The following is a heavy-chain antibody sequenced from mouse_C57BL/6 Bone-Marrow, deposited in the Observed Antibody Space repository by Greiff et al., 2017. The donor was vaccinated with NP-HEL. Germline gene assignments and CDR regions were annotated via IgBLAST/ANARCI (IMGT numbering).Heavy chain of an antibody. D-gene: IGHD2-1*01. CDR1: GYTFTSYG. CDR2: IYPRSGNT. V-gene: IGHV1-81*01. J-gene: IGHJ3*01. CDR3: ARRFFYGNYGGFAY. Sequence: VQLQQSGAELARPGASVKLSCKASGYTFTSYGISWVKQRTGQGLEWIGEIYPRSGNTYYNEKFKGKATLTADKSSSTAYMELRSLTSEDSAVYFCARRFFYGNYGGFAYWGQGTLVTVSA.